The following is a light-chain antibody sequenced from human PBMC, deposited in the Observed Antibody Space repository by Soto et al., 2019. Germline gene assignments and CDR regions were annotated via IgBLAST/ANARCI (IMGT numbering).Light chain of an antibody. Sequence: DIQMTQSPSTLSAFVGDIVTFTCRASQSINNWLAWYQQRPGTAPKILIYDASTLESGVPSRFSGSGSGTEFSLTISSLQPEDFATYYCQQRNSYPITFGQGTRLEIK. CDR2: DAS. V-gene: IGKV1-5*01. J-gene: IGKJ5*01. CDR1: QSINNW. CDR3: QQRNSYPIT.